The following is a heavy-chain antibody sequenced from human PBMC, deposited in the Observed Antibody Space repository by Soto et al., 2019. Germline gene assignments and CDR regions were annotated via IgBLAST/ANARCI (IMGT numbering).Heavy chain of an antibody. Sequence: GGSLRLSCAASGFTFSSYAMSWVRQAPGKGLEWVSAISGSGGSTYYADSVKGRFTISRDNSKNTLYLQMNSLRAEDTAVYYWAPGVTGLDAFDIWGQGTMVTVSS. CDR1: GFTFSSYA. CDR3: APGVTGLDAFDI. D-gene: IGHD3-10*01. V-gene: IGHV3-23*01. CDR2: ISGSGGST. J-gene: IGHJ3*02.